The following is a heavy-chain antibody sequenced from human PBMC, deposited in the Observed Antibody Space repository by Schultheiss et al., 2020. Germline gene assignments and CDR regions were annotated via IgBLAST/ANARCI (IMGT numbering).Heavy chain of an antibody. CDR1: GGSFSGYY. CDR2: INHSGST. J-gene: IGHJ5*02. CDR3: ARITSGWYDEA. V-gene: IGHV4-34*01. Sequence: SETLSLTCAVYGGSFSGYYWSWIRQPPGKGLEWIGEINHSGSTNYNPSLKSRVTISVDTSKSQFSLKLSSVTAADTAVYYCARITSGWYDEAWGQGTLVTVSS. D-gene: IGHD6-19*01.